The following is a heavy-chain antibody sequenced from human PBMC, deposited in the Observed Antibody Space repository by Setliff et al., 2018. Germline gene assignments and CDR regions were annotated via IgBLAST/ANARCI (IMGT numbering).Heavy chain of an antibody. CDR2: ISAYNGNT. Sequence: ASVKVSCKASGYTFTSYGISWVRQAPGQGLEWMGWISAYNGNTNYAQKLQGRVTMTTDPSTSTAYMELRSLRSDDTAVYYCARDPSLYCSSTSCSPHWFDPWGQGTLVTVS. V-gene: IGHV1-18*01. CDR1: GYTFTSYG. D-gene: IGHD2-2*01. CDR3: ARDPSLYCSSTSCSPHWFDP. J-gene: IGHJ5*02.